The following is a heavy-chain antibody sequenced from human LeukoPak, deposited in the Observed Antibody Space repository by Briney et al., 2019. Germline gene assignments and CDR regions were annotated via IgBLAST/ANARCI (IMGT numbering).Heavy chain of an antibody. Sequence: QPGGSLRLSCAASGLTFSTFAMSWVRQAPGKGLEWVSSISGSGASTFYADSVKGRFTISRDNSKNTLYLQMDSLRAEDTAVYYCATYLYKSLDYWGQGTLVTVSS. CDR1: GLTFSTFA. CDR2: ISGSGAST. J-gene: IGHJ4*02. V-gene: IGHV3-23*01. D-gene: IGHD3-16*02. CDR3: ATYLYKSLDY.